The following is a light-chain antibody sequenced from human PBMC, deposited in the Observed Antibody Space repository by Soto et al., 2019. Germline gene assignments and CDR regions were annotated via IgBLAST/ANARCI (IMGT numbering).Light chain of an antibody. CDR2: KAS. Sequence: DIQMTQSPATLSGSVGDRVTITCGASQTISSWLAWYQQKPGKAPKLLIYKASTLKSGVPSRFSGSGYGTEFNLTISSLQTDDFATYYCQHYNSYSEAFGQGTKVDIK. CDR3: QHYNSYSEA. V-gene: IGKV1-5*03. CDR1: QTISSW. J-gene: IGKJ1*01.